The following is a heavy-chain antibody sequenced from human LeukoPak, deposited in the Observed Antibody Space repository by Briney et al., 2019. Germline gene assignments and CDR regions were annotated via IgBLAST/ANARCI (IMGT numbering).Heavy chain of an antibody. CDR2: INYSGTT. V-gene: IGHV4-34*01. J-gene: IGHJ4*02. CDR3: ARQVLWGYLYFYDY. D-gene: IGHD3-16*01. Sequence: PSETLSLTCVVSGMSFSGYYWTWLRQSPGKGLEWLGEINYSGTTNSNPSLKSRVTLSVDTSKNQFSLKLTSVTAADTAVYYCARQVLWGYLYFYDYWGQGSLVTVSS. CDR1: GMSFSGYY.